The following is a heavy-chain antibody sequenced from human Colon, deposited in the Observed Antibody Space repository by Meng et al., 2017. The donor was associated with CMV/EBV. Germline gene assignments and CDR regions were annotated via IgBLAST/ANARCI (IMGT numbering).Heavy chain of an antibody. CDR3: VRGAWNSRGCFDH. CDR2: ISTSIGN. V-gene: IGHV1-18*01. D-gene: IGHD1-7*01. J-gene: IGHJ4*02. Sequence: ASVKVSCKASGYTVSSYGISWVRQAPGQGLEWMGCISTSIGNQYAQKFQGRVIMTTDSPTNTAYLEVMSLTFEDTAVYYCVRGAWNSRGCFDHWGQGALVTVPQ. CDR1: GYTVSSYG.